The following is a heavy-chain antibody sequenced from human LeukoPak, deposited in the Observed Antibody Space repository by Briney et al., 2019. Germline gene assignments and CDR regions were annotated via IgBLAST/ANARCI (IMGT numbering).Heavy chain of an antibody. D-gene: IGHD6-19*01. V-gene: IGHV1-69*04. CDR1: GGTFSSYA. CDR3: ARDVAVAGYPFDY. J-gene: IGHJ4*02. Sequence: SVKVSCKASGGTFSSYAISWVRQAPGQGLEWMGRIIPILGIANYAQKFQGRVTITADKSTSTAYMELSSLRSEDTAVYYCARDVAVAGYPFDYWGQGTLVTVSS. CDR2: IIPILGIA.